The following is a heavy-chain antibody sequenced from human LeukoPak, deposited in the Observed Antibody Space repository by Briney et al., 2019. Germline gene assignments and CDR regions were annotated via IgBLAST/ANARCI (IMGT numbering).Heavy chain of an antibody. J-gene: IGHJ4*02. CDR3: ATTSIQLWLHSFDY. Sequence: SETLSLTCTVSGGSISSSSYYWGWIRQPPGKGLEWIGSIYYSGSTYYNPSLKSRVSISVDTSKNQFSLKLSSVTAADTAVYYCATTSIQLWLHSFDYWGRGTLVTVSS. CDR2: IYYSGST. V-gene: IGHV4-39*01. CDR1: GGSISSSSYY. D-gene: IGHD5-18*01.